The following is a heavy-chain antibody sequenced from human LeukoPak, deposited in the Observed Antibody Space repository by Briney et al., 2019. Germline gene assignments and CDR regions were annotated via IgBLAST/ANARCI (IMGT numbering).Heavy chain of an antibody. CDR2: IYHSGST. D-gene: IGHD6-13*01. V-gene: IGHV4-38-2*01. Sequence: PSETLSLTCAVSGYSISSGYYWGWIRPPPGKGLEWIGSIYHSGSTYYNLSLKSRVTISVDTSKNQFSLKLSSVTAADTAVYYCARHGSVAAAGFDYWGQGTLVTVSS. CDR1: GYSISSGYY. CDR3: ARHGSVAAAGFDY. J-gene: IGHJ4*02.